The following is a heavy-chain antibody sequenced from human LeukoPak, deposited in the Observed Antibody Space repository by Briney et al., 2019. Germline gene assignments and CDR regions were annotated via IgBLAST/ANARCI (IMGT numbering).Heavy chain of an antibody. D-gene: IGHD1-26*01. CDR2: INPNSGAT. CDR3: VRGAIVGPTGDWINY. CDR1: GYTFTGYY. V-gene: IGHV1-2*02. Sequence: ASVKVSCRASGYTFTGYYMHWVRQAPGQGLEWVGWINPNSGATNYAQKFLGRVTVTRDTSISTAYMELSRLRSGDTAVYYCVRGAIVGPTGDWINYWGQGTLVTVSS. J-gene: IGHJ4*02.